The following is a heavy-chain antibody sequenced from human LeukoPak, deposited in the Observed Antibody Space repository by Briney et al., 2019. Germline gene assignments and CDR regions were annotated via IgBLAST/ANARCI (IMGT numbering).Heavy chain of an antibody. Sequence: SSETLSLTCTVSGGSIYSYYWAWIRQPPGRGLEYIGHIYYTGNTDYNPSLKSRVTISVDTSKNQFSLKFNSVTAADTALCYCARWYCTSGTCYYLDHWGQGTLVTVSS. V-gene: IGHV4-59*01. CDR2: IYYTGNT. CDR1: GGSIYSYY. J-gene: IGHJ4*02. CDR3: ARWYCTSGTCYYLDH. D-gene: IGHD2-2*01.